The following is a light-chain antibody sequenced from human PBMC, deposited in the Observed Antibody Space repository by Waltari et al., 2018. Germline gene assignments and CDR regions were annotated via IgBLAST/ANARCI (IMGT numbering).Light chain of an antibody. J-gene: IGLJ2*01. CDR3: CSYAGSSTVV. V-gene: IGLV2-23*02. CDR2: EVS. Sequence: WNQRPPGKSPKLMRCEVSNLPSGVSNRFSGSKSGNTASLTISGLQAEGEAEYYGCSYAGSSTVVFGGGTTLTVL.